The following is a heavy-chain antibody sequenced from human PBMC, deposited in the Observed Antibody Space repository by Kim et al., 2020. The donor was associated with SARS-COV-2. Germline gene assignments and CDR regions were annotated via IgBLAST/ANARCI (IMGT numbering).Heavy chain of an antibody. CDR1: GFTFSGYG. J-gene: IGHJ6*01. CDR3: AKDSGGGYYYYYGMDV. V-gene: IGHV3-23*03. D-gene: IGHD3-10*01. Sequence: GGSLRLSCTASGFTFSGYGMNWVRQAPGKGLEWVSVIYTGAVSTYYADSVKGRFTISRDDSKNTLYLQMNSLRAEDTAVYYCAKDSGGGYYYYYGMDV. CDR2: IYTGAVST.